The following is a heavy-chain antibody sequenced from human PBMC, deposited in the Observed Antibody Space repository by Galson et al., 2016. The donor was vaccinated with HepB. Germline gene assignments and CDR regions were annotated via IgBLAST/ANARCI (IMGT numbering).Heavy chain of an antibody. J-gene: IGHJ6*03. V-gene: IGHV6-1*01. CDR3: ARVSRISTAYGRRTYYDYYIDV. Sequence: CAISGDSVSSNTAGWNWIRQSPSRGLEWLGRTYYRSKWHYDYAESMKSRITITPDTSKNQFSLQLNSLTPEDAAVYFCARVSRISTAYGRRTYYDYYIDVWGQGTTVIVSS. CDR1: GDSVSSNTAG. CDR2: TYYRSKWHY. D-gene: IGHD2-21*02.